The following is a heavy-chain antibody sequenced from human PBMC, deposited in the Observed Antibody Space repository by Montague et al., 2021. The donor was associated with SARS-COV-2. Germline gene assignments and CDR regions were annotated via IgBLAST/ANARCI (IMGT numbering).Heavy chain of an antibody. CDR2: INHSGST. CDR3: ARHERQWLRLYPYYFDY. J-gene: IGHJ4*02. Sequence: SETLSLTCTVSGGSITSNYWSWIRQPPGKRLEWIGYINHSGSTSSNPSFRSRVTISVDTSKNQFSLKLSSVIAADTAVYYCARHERQWLRLYPYYFDYWGRGTLVTVSS. CDR1: GGSITSNY. D-gene: IGHD5-12*01. V-gene: IGHV4-59*08.